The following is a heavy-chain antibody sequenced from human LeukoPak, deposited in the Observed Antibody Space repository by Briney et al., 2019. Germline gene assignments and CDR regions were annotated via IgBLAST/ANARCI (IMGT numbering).Heavy chain of an antibody. Sequence: PSETLSLTCTVSGGAISSYYWSWIRQPPGRGLEYIGFIHYSGSTNYNPSLKSRVTVSVDTSKNQFSLKLSSVTAADTAVYYCARSYSSGGNVALFQRWGQGILVTVSS. CDR2: IHYSGST. CDR1: GGAISSYY. D-gene: IGHD6-19*01. CDR3: ARSYSSGGNVALFQR. J-gene: IGHJ1*01. V-gene: IGHV4-59*08.